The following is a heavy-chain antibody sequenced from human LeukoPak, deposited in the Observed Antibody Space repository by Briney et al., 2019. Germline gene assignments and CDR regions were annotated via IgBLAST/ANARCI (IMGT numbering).Heavy chain of an antibody. D-gene: IGHD2-15*01. J-gene: IGHJ4*02. Sequence: GESRKISCKGSGYSFTSYWIGWVRQMPGKGLEWMGIIYPGDSDTRYSPSFQGQVTISADKSISTAYLQWSSLKASDTAMYYCASTYCSGGSCYSLNYWGQGTLVTVSS. CDR2: IYPGDSDT. CDR3: ASTYCSGGSCYSLNY. V-gene: IGHV5-51*01. CDR1: GYSFTSYW.